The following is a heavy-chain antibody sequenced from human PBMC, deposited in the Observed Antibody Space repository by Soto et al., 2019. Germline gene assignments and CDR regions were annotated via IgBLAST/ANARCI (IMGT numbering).Heavy chain of an antibody. CDR1: GFIFTDYS. D-gene: IGHD6-19*01. V-gene: IGHV3-48*02. Sequence: PGGSLRLSCAASGFIFTDYSLSWVRQAPGKGLEWLSYISSHSSITYYADSVKGRFTTSRDNAQNSLYLHLNSLRDEDTAVYYCARERSGNGYKFGLDVWGQGTTVTVSS. CDR2: ISSHSSIT. J-gene: IGHJ6*02. CDR3: ARERSGNGYKFGLDV.